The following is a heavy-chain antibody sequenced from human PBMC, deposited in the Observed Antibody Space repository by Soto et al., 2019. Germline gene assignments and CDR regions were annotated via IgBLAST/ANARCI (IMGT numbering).Heavy chain of an antibody. Sequence: QVQLVQSGAEVKKPGSSVKVSCKASGGTFSSYAISWVRQAPGQGLEWMGGIIPIFGTANYAQKFQGRVTITADKSTSTAYMELSSLRSEGTAVYYCARFLQWEGSDYYYGMAVWGQGTKVTVSS. CDR3: ARFLQWEGSDYYYGMAV. J-gene: IGHJ6*02. V-gene: IGHV1-69*06. D-gene: IGHD1-26*01. CDR2: IIPIFGTA. CDR1: GGTFSSYA.